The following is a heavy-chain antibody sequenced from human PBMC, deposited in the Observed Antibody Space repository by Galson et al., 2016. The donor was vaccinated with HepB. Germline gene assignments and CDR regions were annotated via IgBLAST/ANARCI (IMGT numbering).Heavy chain of an antibody. Sequence: TLSLTCTVSGGSISSCGFYWSWIRQHPGKGLEWIGYIYNSGSAYYNPSLKSRLIISVDTSKNQLSLKLSSVTAADTAVYYCARFYGVLGYFDYWGQGTLVPVSA. CDR2: IYNSGSA. V-gene: IGHV4-31*03. D-gene: IGHD4-17*01. J-gene: IGHJ4*02. CDR3: ARFYGVLGYFDY. CDR1: GGSISSCGFY.